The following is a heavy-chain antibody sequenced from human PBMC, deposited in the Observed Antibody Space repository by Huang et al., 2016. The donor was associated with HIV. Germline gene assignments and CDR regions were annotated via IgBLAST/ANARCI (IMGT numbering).Heavy chain of an antibody. CDR2: INHSGSA. D-gene: IGHD2-21*02. Sequence: QVRLEQWGAGLLKPSETLSLTCGVYGGSFRGYQWTWICPSSGKGLEWFGEINHSGSATYNPSLKTRVTMTCDMSTNQFSLIMPSLTVTDTAVYFCARGLRFCRGGDCFPTHFQHWSQG. V-gene: IGHV4-34*02. J-gene: IGHJ1*01. CDR3: ARGLRFCRGGDCFPTHFQH. CDR1: GGSFRGYQ.